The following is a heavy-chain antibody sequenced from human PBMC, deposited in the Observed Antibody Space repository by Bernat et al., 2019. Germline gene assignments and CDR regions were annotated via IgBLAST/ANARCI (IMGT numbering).Heavy chain of an antibody. V-gene: IGHV5-51*01. J-gene: IGHJ5*02. Sequence: EVQLVQSGAEVKKPGESLKISCKGSGYSFTSYWIGWVRQMPGQGLEWMGIIYPGDSDTRYSPSFQGQVTISADKSISTAYLQWSSLKASDTAMYYCARHLGAGITGGGKADWFDPWGQGTLVTVSS. D-gene: IGHD1-20*01. CDR3: ARHLGAGITGGGKADWFDP. CDR1: GYSFTSYW. CDR2: IYPGDSDT.